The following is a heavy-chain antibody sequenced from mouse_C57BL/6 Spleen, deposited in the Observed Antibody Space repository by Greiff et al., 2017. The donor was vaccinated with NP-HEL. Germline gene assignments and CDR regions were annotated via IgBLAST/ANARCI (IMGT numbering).Heavy chain of an antibody. D-gene: IGHD1-1*01. CDR1: GYTFTDYY. Sequence: VQLQQSGPELVKPGASVKISCKASGYTFTDYYINWVKQRPGQGLEWIGWIFPGSGSTYYNEKFKGKATLTVDKSSSTAYMLLSSLTSEDSAVYFCAKGYYYGSSYSWFAYWGQGTLVTVSA. J-gene: IGHJ3*01. V-gene: IGHV1-75*01. CDR2: IFPGSGST. CDR3: AKGYYYGSSYSWFAY.